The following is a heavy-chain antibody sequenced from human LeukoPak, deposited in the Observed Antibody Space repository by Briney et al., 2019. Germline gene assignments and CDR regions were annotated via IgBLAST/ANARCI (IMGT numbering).Heavy chain of an antibody. CDR2: FDPEDGET. J-gene: IGHJ4*02. D-gene: IGHD6-13*01. CDR1: GYTLTELS. CDR3: ARVPNIMYSSSWYPYFDY. Sequence: GASVKVSCKVSGYTLTELSMHWVRQAPGKGLEWMGGFDPEDGETIYAQKFQGRVTMTEDTSTDTAYMELSSLRSEDTAVYYCARVPNIMYSSSWYPYFDYWGQGTLVTVSS. V-gene: IGHV1-24*01.